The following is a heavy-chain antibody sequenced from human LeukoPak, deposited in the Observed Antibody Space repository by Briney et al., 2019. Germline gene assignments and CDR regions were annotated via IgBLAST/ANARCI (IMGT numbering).Heavy chain of an antibody. Sequence: GGSLRLSCAASEFSVGSNYMTWVRQAPGKGLEWVSLIYSGGSTYYADSVKGRFTISRDNAKNSLYLQMNSLRAEDTAVYYCARDPYSGSYGDSYYYYMDVWGKGTTVTISS. D-gene: IGHD1-26*01. CDR2: IYSGGST. CDR1: EFSVGSNY. V-gene: IGHV3-66*01. J-gene: IGHJ6*03. CDR3: ARDPYSGSYGDSYYYYMDV.